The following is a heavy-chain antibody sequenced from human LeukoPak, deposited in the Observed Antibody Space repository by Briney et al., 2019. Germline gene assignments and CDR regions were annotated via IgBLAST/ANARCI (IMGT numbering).Heavy chain of an antibody. D-gene: IGHD4-17*01. CDR2: IYTSGST. V-gene: IGHV4-61*02. J-gene: IGHJ4*02. CDR1: GGSISSGSYY. CDR3: ARGGDDYGDYGGYYFDY. Sequence: SETLSLTCTVSGGSISSGSYYWSWIRQPAGKGLEWIGRIYTSGSTNYNPSLKSRVTISVDTSKNQFSLKLSSVTAADTAVYYCARGGDDYGDYGGYYFDYWGQGTLVTVSS.